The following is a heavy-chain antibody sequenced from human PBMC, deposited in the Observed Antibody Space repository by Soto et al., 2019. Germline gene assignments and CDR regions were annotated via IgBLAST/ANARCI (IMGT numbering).Heavy chain of an antibody. Sequence: QVQLVESGGGVVQPGRSLRLSCAASGFTFSNYIMHWVRQAPGKGLEWVAIILHDGNNKYYADSVKGRFTISRDNSKNTRYLQMNSLRNEDTAIYYCARDDEGGSDCDLGYWGQGTLVTVSS. D-gene: IGHD3-10*01. CDR1: GFTFSNYI. CDR3: ARDDEGGSDCDLGY. J-gene: IGHJ4*02. CDR2: ILHDGNNK. V-gene: IGHV3-30-3*01.